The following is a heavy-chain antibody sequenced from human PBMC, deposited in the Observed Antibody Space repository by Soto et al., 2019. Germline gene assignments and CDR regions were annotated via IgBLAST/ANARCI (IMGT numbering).Heavy chain of an antibody. CDR3: ARQRGAARPRWFDP. D-gene: IGHD6-6*01. Sequence: PSETLSLTCTVSGGSISSSSYYWGWIRQPPGKGLEWIGSIYYSGSTYYNPSLKSRVTISVDTSKNQFSLKLSSVTAADTAVYYCARQRGAARPRWFDPWGQGTLVT. CDR2: IYYSGST. J-gene: IGHJ5*02. V-gene: IGHV4-39*01. CDR1: GGSISSSSYY.